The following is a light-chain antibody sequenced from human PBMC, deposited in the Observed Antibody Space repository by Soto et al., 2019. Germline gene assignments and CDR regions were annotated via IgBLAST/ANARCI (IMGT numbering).Light chain of an antibody. V-gene: IGLV2-14*03. Sequence: QSALTQPASVSGSPGQSFTISCTGTNSAVGAHHSVSWYQQQPGKAPKLIIFDVSNRPSGVSNRFSGSKSGNTASLTISGLNAEDDADYSCSSFTDTSTVMFGGGTKLTVL. CDR3: SSFTDTSTVM. CDR1: NSAVGAHHS. J-gene: IGLJ3*02. CDR2: DVS.